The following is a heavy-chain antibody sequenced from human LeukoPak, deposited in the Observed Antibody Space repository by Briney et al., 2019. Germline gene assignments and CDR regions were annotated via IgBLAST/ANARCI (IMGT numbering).Heavy chain of an antibody. CDR1: GYTFTGYY. J-gene: IGHJ6*02. D-gene: IGHD6-13*01. CDR2: INPNSGGT. CDR3: ARALHSSSWLYGMDV. Sequence: ASVKVSCKASGYTFTGYYMHWVRQAPGQGLEWMGWINPNSGGTNYAQKFQGRVTMTRDTSISTAYMELSRLRSDDTAVYYCARALHSSSWLYGMDVWGQGTTVTVSS. V-gene: IGHV1-2*02.